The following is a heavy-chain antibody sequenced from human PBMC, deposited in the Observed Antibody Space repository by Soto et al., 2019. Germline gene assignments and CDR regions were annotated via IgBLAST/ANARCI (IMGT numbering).Heavy chain of an antibody. CDR1: GGSISSSSYY. J-gene: IGHJ4*02. V-gene: IGHV4-39*01. D-gene: IGHD1-7*01. CDR2: IYYSGST. CDR3: ARLPTGTTSHPFDY. Sequence: KPSETLSLTCTVSGGSISSSSYYWGWIRQPPGKGLEWIGSIYYSGSTYYNPSLKSRVTISVDTSKNQFSLKLSSVTAADTAVYYCARLPTGTTSHPFDYWGQGTLVTVSS.